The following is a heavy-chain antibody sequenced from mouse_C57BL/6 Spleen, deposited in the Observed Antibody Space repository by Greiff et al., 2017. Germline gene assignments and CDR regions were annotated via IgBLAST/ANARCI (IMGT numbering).Heavy chain of an antibody. CDR1: GFTFSDYY. CDR2: INYDGSST. Sequence: EVHPVESEGGLVQPGSSMKLSCTASGFTFSDYYMAWVRQVPEKGLEWVANINYDGSSTYYLDSLKSRFIISRDNAKNILYLQMSSLKSEDTATYYCARALYNGYYVWYFDVWGTGTTVTVSS. D-gene: IGHD2-3*01. CDR3: ARALYNGYYVWYFDV. J-gene: IGHJ1*03. V-gene: IGHV5-16*01.